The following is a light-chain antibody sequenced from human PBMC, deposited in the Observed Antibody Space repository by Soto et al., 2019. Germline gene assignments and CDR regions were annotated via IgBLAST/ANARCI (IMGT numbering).Light chain of an antibody. CDR2: STS. CDR3: QQYGASKWA. CDR1: QRVSSSY. J-gene: IGKJ1*01. V-gene: IGKV3-20*01. Sequence: EIVLTQSPGTLSLSPGERAPLSCRAGQRVSSSYLAWYQQKPDQTPRLLIYSTSSRATGIPDRFSGSGSGEDFTLTISRLEPEDFAVYYCQQYGASKWAFGQGTKVEMK.